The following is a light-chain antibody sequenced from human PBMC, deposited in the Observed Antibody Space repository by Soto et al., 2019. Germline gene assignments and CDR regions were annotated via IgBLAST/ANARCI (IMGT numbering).Light chain of an antibody. CDR3: LQHNNYPWT. Sequence: IHMTQSASTLSASVGDRVTITCRAIQNISTWLAWFQQKPGKAPNLLIYDASSLQSGVPSRFSGSGSGTEFTLTISSLQPEDFATYYCLQHNNYPWTFGQGTKVDIK. CDR2: DAS. J-gene: IGKJ1*01. V-gene: IGKV1-5*01. CDR1: QNISTW.